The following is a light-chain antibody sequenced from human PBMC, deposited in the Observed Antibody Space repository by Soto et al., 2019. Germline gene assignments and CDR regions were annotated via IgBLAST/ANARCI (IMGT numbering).Light chain of an antibody. CDR2: AAS. CDR1: QGIGGY. Sequence: DIQMTQSPSSVSASLGDRVTITCRASQGIGGYLAWFQQKPGNVPKLLIYAASTLQSGVPSRFRGSGSGTDFTLTISSLQPEDVATNYCQKYNSAPLTFGGGTKVEIK. CDR3: QKYNSAPLT. J-gene: IGKJ4*01. V-gene: IGKV1-27*01.